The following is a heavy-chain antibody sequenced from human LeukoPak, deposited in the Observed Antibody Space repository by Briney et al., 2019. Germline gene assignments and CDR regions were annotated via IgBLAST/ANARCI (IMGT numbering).Heavy chain of an antibody. J-gene: IGHJ4*02. CDR1: GFTFSTYW. Sequence: PGGSLRLSCAASGFTFSTYWMTWVRQAPGKGLWWVANIKKDGSEKYYVDSVRGRFTISRDNAKNSLYLQMNSLRAEDTAVYYCAREMGWNYGDYWGQGTLVTVSS. D-gene: IGHD1-7*01. CDR2: IKKDGSEK. CDR3: AREMGWNYGDY. V-gene: IGHV3-7*05.